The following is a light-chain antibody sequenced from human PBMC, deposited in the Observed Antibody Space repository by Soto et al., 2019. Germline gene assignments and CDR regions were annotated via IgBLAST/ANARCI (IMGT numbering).Light chain of an antibody. Sequence: QSALTQPASVSGSPGQSITISCTGTSSDVGGYNYVSWYQQHPGKAPKLMIYEVSNRPSGVSNRFSGSKSGHTASLTISGLQAEDEADYYCSSYTSSSTYVFGTGTK. J-gene: IGLJ1*01. V-gene: IGLV2-14*01. CDR1: SSDVGGYNY. CDR3: SSYTSSSTYV. CDR2: EVS.